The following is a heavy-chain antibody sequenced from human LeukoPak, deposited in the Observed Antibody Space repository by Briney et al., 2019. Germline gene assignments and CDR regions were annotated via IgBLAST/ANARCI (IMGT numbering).Heavy chain of an antibody. J-gene: IGHJ4*02. D-gene: IGHD3-16*01. CDR2: VFYSGRT. V-gene: IGHV4-39*07. CDR1: GGSIPTKNFY. Sequence: SETLSLTCTVSGGSIPTKNFYWGWIRQPPGKGLEWIGSVFYSGRTYYNPSLKSRVTMSVDTSKNQFSLRLSSVTAADTAVYYCTRDRGRGYIYFDFWGQGTLVTVSS. CDR3: TRDRGRGYIYFDF.